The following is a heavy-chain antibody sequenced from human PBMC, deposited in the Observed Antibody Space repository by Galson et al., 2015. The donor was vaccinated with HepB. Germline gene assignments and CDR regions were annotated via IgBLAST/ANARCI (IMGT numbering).Heavy chain of an antibody. D-gene: IGHD2-15*01. CDR1: GFTVSSNY. V-gene: IGHV3-53*01. CDR3: ARVAVVVAAIGAFDI. Sequence: SLRLSCAASGFTVSSNYMSWVRQAPGKGLEWVSVIYSGGSTYYADSVKGRFTISRDNSKNTLYLQMNSLRVEDTAVYYCARVAVVVAAIGAFDIWGQGTMVTVSS. J-gene: IGHJ3*02. CDR2: IYSGGST.